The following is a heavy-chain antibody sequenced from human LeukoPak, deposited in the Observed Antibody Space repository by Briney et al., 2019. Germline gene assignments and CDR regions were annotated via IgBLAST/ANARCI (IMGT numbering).Heavy chain of an antibody. D-gene: IGHD1-7*01. CDR1: GGSISSGGYY. V-gene: IGHV4-31*03. CDR2: IYYSGST. J-gene: IGHJ5*02. Sequence: TPSQTLSLTCTVSGGSISSGGYYWSWIRQHPGKGLEWIGYIYYSGSTNYNPSLKSRVTISVDTSKNQFSLKLSSVTAADTAVYYCARGPLTGTTSGFDPWGQGTLVTVSS. CDR3: ARGPLTGTTSGFDP.